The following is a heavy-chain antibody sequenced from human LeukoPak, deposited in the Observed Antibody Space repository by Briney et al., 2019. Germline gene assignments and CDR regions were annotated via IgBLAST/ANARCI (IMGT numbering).Heavy chain of an antibody. D-gene: IGHD3-22*01. J-gene: IGHJ4*02. V-gene: IGHV3-21*01. CDR3: ARGRTYYYDSRAYYGEYFDY. Sequence: GGSLRLSCAASGFTFSSYSMTWVRQAPGKGLEWVSSISSSSSYIYYADSVKGRFTISRDNAKNSLYLQMNGLRAEDTAVYYCARGRTYYYDSRAYYGEYFDYWGQGTLVTVSS. CDR1: GFTFSSYS. CDR2: ISSSSSYI.